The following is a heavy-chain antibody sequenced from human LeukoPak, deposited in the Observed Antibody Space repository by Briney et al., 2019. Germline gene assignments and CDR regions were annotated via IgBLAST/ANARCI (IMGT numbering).Heavy chain of an antibody. V-gene: IGHV3-15*01. CDR1: GITFNNAW. Sequence: GGSLRLSCAAPGITFNNAWMSWVRQAPGKGLEWVGRIKSKSDGWTTEYAAHVKGRFTISRDDSKNTLYLQMNSLKTEDTAVYYCTTEGYSTTWHYFDYWGQGTLVTVSS. CDR2: IKSKSDGWTT. CDR3: TTEGYSTTWHYFDY. J-gene: IGHJ4*02. D-gene: IGHD2/OR15-2a*01.